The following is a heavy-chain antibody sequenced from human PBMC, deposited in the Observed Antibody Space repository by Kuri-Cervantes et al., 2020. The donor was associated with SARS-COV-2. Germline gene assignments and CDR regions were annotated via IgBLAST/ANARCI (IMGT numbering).Heavy chain of an antibody. CDR3: AKTPGSYYGSGSYYPFPYYYYGMDV. CDR1: GGYISSYY. V-gene: IGHV4-59*08. J-gene: IGHJ6*02. D-gene: IGHD3-10*01. CDR2: IYYSGST. Sequence: SETLSLTCTVSGGYISSYYWSWTRQPPGKGLEWIGYIYYSGSTNYNPSLKSRVTISVDKSKNQFSLKLSSVTAADTAVYSCAKTPGSYYGSGSYYPFPYYYYGMDVWGQGTTVTVSS.